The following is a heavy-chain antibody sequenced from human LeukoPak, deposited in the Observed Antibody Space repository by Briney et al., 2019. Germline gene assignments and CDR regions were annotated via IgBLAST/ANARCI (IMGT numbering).Heavy chain of an antibody. D-gene: IGHD1-26*01. V-gene: IGHV3-11*01. CDR3: ARDRRRGELGATTD. CDR1: GFTFSDYY. Sequence: GGSLRLSCAASGFTFSDYYMSWIRQAPGRGLEWVSYISSSGSTIYYADSVKGRFTISRDSAKNSLYLQMNSLRAEDTAVYYCARDRRRGELGATTDWGQGTLVTVSS. J-gene: IGHJ4*02. CDR2: ISSSGSTI.